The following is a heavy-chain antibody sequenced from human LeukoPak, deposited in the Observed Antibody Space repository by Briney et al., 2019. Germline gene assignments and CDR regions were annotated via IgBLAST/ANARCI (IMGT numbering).Heavy chain of an antibody. J-gene: IGHJ4*02. CDR1: GGSVSSGSYY. D-gene: IGHD6-19*01. V-gene: IGHV4-61*01. CDR2: IYYSGST. Sequence: SETLSLTCTVSGGSVSSGSYYWSWIRQPLGKGLEWIGYIYYSGSTNYNPSLKSRVTISVDTSKNQFSLKLSSVTAADTAVYYCARDRSSGWYGGPGTGFDYWGQGTLVTVSS. CDR3: ARDRSSGWYGGPGTGFDY.